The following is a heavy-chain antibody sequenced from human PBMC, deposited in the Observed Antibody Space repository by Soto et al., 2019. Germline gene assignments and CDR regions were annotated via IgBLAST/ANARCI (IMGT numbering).Heavy chain of an antibody. CDR2: ISYDGSNK. J-gene: IGHJ4*02. Sequence: QVQLVESVGGVVQPGRSLRLSCAASGFTFSSYGMHWVRQAPGKGLEWVAVISYDGSNKYYADSVKGRFTISRDNSKNTLYLQMNSLRAEDTAVYYCAKDQSIVVPAAIGYWGQGTLVTVSS. V-gene: IGHV3-30*18. D-gene: IGHD2-2*01. CDR3: AKDQSIVVPAAIGY. CDR1: GFTFSSYG.